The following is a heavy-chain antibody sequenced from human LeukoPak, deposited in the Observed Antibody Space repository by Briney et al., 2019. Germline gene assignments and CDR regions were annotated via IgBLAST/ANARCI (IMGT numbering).Heavy chain of an antibody. CDR2: IYYSGST. V-gene: IGHV4-39*07. Sequence: SETLPLTCTVSGGSISSSSYYWGWIRQPPGKGLEWIGSIYYSGSTYYNPSLKSRVTISVDTSKNQFSLKLSSVTAADTAVYYCARDSIGPRGYYYYYGMDVWGQGTTVTVSS. J-gene: IGHJ6*02. D-gene: IGHD3-10*01. CDR3: ARDSIGPRGYYYYYGMDV. CDR1: GGSISSSSYY.